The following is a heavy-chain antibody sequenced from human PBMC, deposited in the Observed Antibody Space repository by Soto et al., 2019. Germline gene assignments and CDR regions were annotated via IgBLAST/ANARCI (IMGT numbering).Heavy chain of an antibody. CDR1: SGSIRSGGYY. V-gene: IGHV4-31*03. J-gene: IGHJ6*02. CDR3: ARGSYDFWSGPPSDYYYGMDV. CDR2: IYYSGST. D-gene: IGHD3-3*01. Sequence: LSLTCTVSSGSIRSGGYYWSWIRQHPGKGLEWIGYIYYSGSTYYNPSLKSRVTISVDTSKNQFSLKLSSVTAADTAVYSCARGSYDFWSGPPSDYYYGMDVWGQGTTVTVSS.